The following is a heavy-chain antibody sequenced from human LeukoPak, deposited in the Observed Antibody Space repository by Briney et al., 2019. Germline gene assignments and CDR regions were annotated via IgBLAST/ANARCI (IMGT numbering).Heavy chain of an antibody. CDR1: GYIFTRYY. J-gene: IGHJ4*02. CDR2: IDPSGGST. V-gene: IGHV1-46*01. Sequence: GASVKVSCKASGYIFTRYYMHWVRQAPGQGLEWMGIIDPSGGSTSYAQNFQGGVTMTRDGTTNTVYLELSSLRSEDTAVYYCARDFGEMPNYWGQGTLVTVSS. CDR3: ARDFGEMPNY. D-gene: IGHD5-24*01.